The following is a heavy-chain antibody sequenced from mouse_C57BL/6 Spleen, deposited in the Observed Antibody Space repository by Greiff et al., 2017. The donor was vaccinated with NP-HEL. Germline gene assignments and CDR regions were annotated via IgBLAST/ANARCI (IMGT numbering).Heavy chain of an antibody. Sequence: EVQLQQSGPALVKPSQTVSLTCTVTGYSITNGNHWWNWIRQVSGSKLEWIGYISSRGSTDSNPSLKSRISITRDTSKNQLFLQLNSVTTEDIATYYCARARRSENYYGSSWYFDVWGTGTTVTVSS. CDR3: ARARRSENYYGSSWYFDV. V-gene: IGHV3-4*01. D-gene: IGHD1-1*01. CDR1: GYSITNGNHW. CDR2: ISSRGST. J-gene: IGHJ1*03.